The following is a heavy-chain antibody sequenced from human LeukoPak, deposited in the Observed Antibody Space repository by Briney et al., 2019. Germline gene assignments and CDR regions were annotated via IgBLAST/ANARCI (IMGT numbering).Heavy chain of an antibody. V-gene: IGHV3-74*01. Sequence: GGSLRLSCAASGFTFSSYWMHWVRQAPGKGLVWVSRINSDGSSTSYADSVKGRFTISRDNAKNTVYLQMNSLRAEDTAVYYCARVKWLVPWFDPWGQGTLVTVSS. CDR2: INSDGSST. J-gene: IGHJ5*02. D-gene: IGHD6-19*01. CDR1: GFTFSSYW. CDR3: ARVKWLVPWFDP.